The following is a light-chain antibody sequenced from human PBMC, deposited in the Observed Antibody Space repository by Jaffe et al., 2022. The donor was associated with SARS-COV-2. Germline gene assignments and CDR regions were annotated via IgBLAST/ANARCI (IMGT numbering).Light chain of an antibody. CDR2: QNT. J-gene: IGLJ2*01. CDR3: QTWDSSTMI. V-gene: IGLV3-1*01. Sequence: YELSQPPSVSVSPGQTASITCSGDKLGYKYACWYQQKAGQSPVLVIYQNTRRPSGIPERFSGSNSGNTATLTISGTQGMDEADYYCQTWDSSTMIFGGGTKLTVL. CDR1: KLGYKY.